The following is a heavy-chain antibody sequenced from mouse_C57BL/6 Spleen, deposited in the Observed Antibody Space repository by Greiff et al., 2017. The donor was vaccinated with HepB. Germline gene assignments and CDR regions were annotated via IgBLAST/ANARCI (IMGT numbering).Heavy chain of an antibody. CDR3: ARTYFGAMDY. V-gene: IGHV2-6*01. Sequence: VQVVESGPGLVAPSQSLSITCTVSGFSLTSYGVDWVRQSPGKGLEWLGVIWGVGSTNYNSALKSRLSISKDNSKSQVFLKMNSLQTDDTAMYYCARTYFGAMDYWGQGTSVTVSS. J-gene: IGHJ4*01. D-gene: IGHD2-10*01. CDR2: IWGVGST. CDR1: GFSLTSYG.